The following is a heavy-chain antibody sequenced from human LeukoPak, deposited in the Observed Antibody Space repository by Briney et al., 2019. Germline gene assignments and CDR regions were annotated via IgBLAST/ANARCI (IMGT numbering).Heavy chain of an antibody. J-gene: IGHJ4*02. V-gene: IGHV1-46*01. CDR3: ARDWGTERIIADN. CDR2: INPSGGST. Sequence: ASVKVSCKASGYTFTSYYMHWVRQAPGQGLEWMGIINPSGGSTSYAQKFQDRLTMTTDTSTSTGYMELRNLRSDDTAVYYCARDWGTERIIADNWGQGTLVTVSS. CDR1: GYTFTSYY. D-gene: IGHD2/OR15-2a*01.